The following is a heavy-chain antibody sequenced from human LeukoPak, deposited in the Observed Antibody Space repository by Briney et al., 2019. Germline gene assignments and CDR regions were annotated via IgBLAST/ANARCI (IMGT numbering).Heavy chain of an antibody. V-gene: IGHV4-59*08. D-gene: IGHD6-6*01. CDR3: ARLPTDSSSDLY. Sequence: PPETLSLTCTVSGGSISGSSWSWIRQPPGKGLGWIGYIYYSGTTNYNPSLKSRVTISVDTSKTQFSLKLSSVTAADTAVYYCARLPTDSSSDLYWGQGTLVTVSS. J-gene: IGHJ4*02. CDR2: IYYSGTT. CDR1: GGSISGSS.